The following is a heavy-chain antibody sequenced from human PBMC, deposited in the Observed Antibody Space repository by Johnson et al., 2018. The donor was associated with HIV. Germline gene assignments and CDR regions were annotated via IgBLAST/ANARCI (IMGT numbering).Heavy chain of an antibody. Sequence: QVLLVESGGGLVQPGGSLRLSCAASGFTFSSYAMHWVRQAPGKGLEWVAVISYDGSNKYYADSVKGRFTISRDNSKNTLYLQMNSLRAEDTAVYYCARDTDIVVVPARGDAFDIWGQGTMVTVSS. J-gene: IGHJ3*02. D-gene: IGHD2-2*01. CDR2: ISYDGSNK. V-gene: IGHV3-30*04. CDR3: ARDTDIVVVPARGDAFDI. CDR1: GFTFSSYA.